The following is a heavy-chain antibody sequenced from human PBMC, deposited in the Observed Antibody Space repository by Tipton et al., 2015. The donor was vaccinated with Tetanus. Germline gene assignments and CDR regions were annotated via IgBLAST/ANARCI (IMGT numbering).Heavy chain of an antibody. J-gene: IGHJ4*02. D-gene: IGHD5/OR15-5a*01. CDR3: ARLREIVSRSGWALDY. V-gene: IGHV4-39*02. Sequence: SGGSISDKKYYWDWIRQPPGKGLEWIGSISSSGRTYYNPSLKSRVTMSVDTSKKHFSLRLGSAIAADTAIYYCARLREIVSRSGWALDYWGQGALVTVSS. CDR2: ISSSGRT. CDR1: GGSISDKKYY.